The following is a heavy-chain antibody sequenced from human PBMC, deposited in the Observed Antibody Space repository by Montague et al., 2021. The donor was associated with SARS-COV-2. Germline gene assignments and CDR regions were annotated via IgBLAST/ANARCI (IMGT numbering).Heavy chain of an antibody. CDR1: GDSISTYY. CDR2: IYYNGYT. J-gene: IGHJ3*02. D-gene: IGHD3-22*01. Sequence: SETLSLTCTVSGDSISTYYWSWIRQPPGKGLEWIGYIYYNGYTNXXPSLKSRVTISVDTSKNQFSLRLSSVTAAGTAVYFCARGGATYYYDTSGYVNAFDTWGQGTMVTVSS. CDR3: ARGGATYYYDTSGYVNAFDT. V-gene: IGHV4-59*01.